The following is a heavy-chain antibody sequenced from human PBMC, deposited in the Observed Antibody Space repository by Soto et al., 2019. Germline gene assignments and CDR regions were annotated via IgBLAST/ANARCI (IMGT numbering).Heavy chain of an antibody. V-gene: IGHV3-30-3*01. CDR1: GFTFSSYA. CDR2: ISYDGSNK. D-gene: IGHD1-26*01. Sequence: GGSLRLSCAASGFTFSSYAMHWVRQAPGKGLEWVAVISYDGSNKYYADSVKGRFTISRDNSKNTLYLQMNSLRAEDTAVYYCARDWGATNEYYYYGMDVWGQGTTVTVSS. J-gene: IGHJ6*02. CDR3: ARDWGATNEYYYYGMDV.